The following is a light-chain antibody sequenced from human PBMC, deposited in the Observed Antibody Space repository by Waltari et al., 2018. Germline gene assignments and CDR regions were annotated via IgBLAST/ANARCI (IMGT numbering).Light chain of an antibody. Sequence: QSALTQPPSASGSPGQSVTISCTGTSSDVGGYNYVPRYQQHPGKAPKLMIYEVSKRPSGVPDRFSGSKSGNTASLTVSGLQAEDEADYYCSSYAGSNNPVVFGGGTKLTVL. J-gene: IGLJ2*01. CDR3: SSYAGSNNPVV. CDR1: SSDVGGYNY. CDR2: EVS. V-gene: IGLV2-8*01.